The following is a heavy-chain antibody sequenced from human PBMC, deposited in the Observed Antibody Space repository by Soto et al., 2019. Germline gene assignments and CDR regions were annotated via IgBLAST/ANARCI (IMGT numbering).Heavy chain of an antibody. V-gene: IGHV1-3*01. CDR3: ARAYYYGSGSYTPYFDY. J-gene: IGHJ4*02. D-gene: IGHD3-10*01. CDR2: INAGNGNT. CDR1: GYTFTIYA. Sequence: ASVKVSCKASGYTFTIYAMHWVLQAPGQRLEWMGRINAGNGNTKYSQKFQGRVTITRDTSASTAYMELNSLRSEDTAVYYCARAYYYGSGSYTPYFDYWGQGTLVTVSS.